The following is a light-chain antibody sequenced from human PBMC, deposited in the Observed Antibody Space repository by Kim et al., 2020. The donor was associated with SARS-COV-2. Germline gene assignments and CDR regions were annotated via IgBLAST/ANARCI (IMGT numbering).Light chain of an antibody. J-gene: IGKJ1*01. Sequence: SPGERATLSGRARQSISSNLAWYQQKPGQAPRLLIYGASTRATDIPARFNGSGSGTEFTLTISSLQSEDFAIYYCQQYNNWPPWTFGQGTKVDIK. CDR2: GAS. CDR3: QQYNNWPPWT. V-gene: IGKV3-15*01. CDR1: QSISSN.